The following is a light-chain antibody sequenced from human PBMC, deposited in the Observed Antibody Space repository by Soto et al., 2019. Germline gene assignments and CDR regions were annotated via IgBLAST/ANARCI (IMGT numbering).Light chain of an antibody. Sequence: EIVLTQSPGTLSLSPVERATLPCRASQSVSTNYLAWYQQKPGQAPWLLIYGAFNRAGGVPDRFSGSVSGTDFTLTISILEHEDFAVYYCQQYGSSPRTFGQGTKVDIK. CDR1: QSVSTNY. CDR3: QQYGSSPRT. J-gene: IGKJ1*01. CDR2: GAF. V-gene: IGKV3-20*01.